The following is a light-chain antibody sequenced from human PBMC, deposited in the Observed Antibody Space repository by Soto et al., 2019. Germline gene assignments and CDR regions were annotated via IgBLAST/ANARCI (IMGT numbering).Light chain of an antibody. Sequence: ELVITQSPAPLSVYPGDRATLSCRASPRVSSYLAWYQQKPGKAPRLLIYDASSRATGIPDRFSGSGSGTDFTLTISSLQAEDVAVYYCQQYYSTPWTFGQGTKVDIK. V-gene: IGKV3D-15*01. CDR1: PRVSSY. CDR3: QQYYSTPWT. J-gene: IGKJ1*01. CDR2: DAS.